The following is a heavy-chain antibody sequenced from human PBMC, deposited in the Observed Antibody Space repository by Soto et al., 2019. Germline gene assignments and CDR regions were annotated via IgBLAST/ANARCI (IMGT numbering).Heavy chain of an antibody. CDR1: GFTFSSYA. V-gene: IGHV3-30-3*01. D-gene: IGHD4-4*01. CDR2: ISYDGSNK. Sequence: QVQLVESGGGVVQPGRSLRLSCAASGFTFSSYAMHWVRQAPGKGLEWVAVISYDGSNKYYTDSVKGRLNISRDNSKNTLYLKMNSLRAEDTAVYYCARPLWRDDYNWGYFDLWGRGTLVTVSS. J-gene: IGHJ2*01. CDR3: ARPLWRDDYNWGYFDL.